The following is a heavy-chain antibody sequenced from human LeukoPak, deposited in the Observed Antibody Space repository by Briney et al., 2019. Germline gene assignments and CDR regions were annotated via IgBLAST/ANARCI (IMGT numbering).Heavy chain of an antibody. V-gene: IGHV4-59*01. D-gene: IGHD5-24*01. CDR1: GGSINSYY. Sequence: PSETLSLTCTVSGGSINSYYWSWIRQPPGKGLEWIGYIYYSGSTEYNPSLKSRVTISVDTSMNQFSLKMSSVTAADTAVYYCARARDGHINNWFDPWGQGTLVTVSS. CDR2: IYYSGST. CDR3: ARARDGHINNWFDP. J-gene: IGHJ5*02.